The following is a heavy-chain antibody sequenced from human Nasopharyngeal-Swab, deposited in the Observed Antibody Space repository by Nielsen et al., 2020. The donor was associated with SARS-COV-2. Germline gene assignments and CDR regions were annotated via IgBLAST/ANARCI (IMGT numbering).Heavy chain of an antibody. D-gene: IGHD3-22*01. J-gene: IGHJ3*01. CDR1: GFTFSSYA. CDR3: LRGDSRDV. CDR2: TNAAGTYA. Sequence: GESLKISCAASGFTFSSYAMSWVRQAPGKGLVWVASTNAAGTYAHYADSVKGRFTISRESAKNSLYLQMNSLGAEDTAVYYCLRGDSRDVWGQGTMVTVSS. V-gene: IGHV3-21*01.